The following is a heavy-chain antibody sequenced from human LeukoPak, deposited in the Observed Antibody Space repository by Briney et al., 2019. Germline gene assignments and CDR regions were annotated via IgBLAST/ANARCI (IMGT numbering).Heavy chain of an antibody. D-gene: IGHD2-15*01. CDR2: ISSSSYI. V-gene: IGHV3-21*01. CDR1: GFTFSSYS. CDR3: ARGTRVAANLHTA. J-gene: IGHJ5*02. Sequence: GGSLRLSCAASGFTFSSYSMNWVRQAPGKGLEWVSSISSSSYIYYADSVKGRFTISRDNAKNSLYLQMNSLRAEDTAVYYCARGTRVAANLHTAWGQGTLVTVSS.